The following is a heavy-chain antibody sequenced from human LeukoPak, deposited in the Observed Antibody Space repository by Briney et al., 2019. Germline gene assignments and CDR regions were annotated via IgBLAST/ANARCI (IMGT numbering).Heavy chain of an antibody. CDR3: ARAPITIFGVVIPPYGMDV. J-gene: IGHJ6*02. V-gene: IGHV4-34*01. D-gene: IGHD3-3*01. Sequence: SGTLSLTCAVYGGSFSGYYWSWIRQPPGKGLEWIGEINHSGSTNYNPSLKSRVTISVDTSKNQFSLKLSSVTAADTAVYYCARAPITIFGVVIPPYGMDVWGQGTTVTVSS. CDR1: GGSFSGYY. CDR2: INHSGST.